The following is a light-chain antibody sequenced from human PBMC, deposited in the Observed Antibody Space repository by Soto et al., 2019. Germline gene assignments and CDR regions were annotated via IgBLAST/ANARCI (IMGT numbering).Light chain of an antibody. Sequence: QSVLTQPASVSGSPGQSITISCTGTNNDVGGYNYVSWYQQHPGKAPKLMIYEVSHRPSGASNRFSGSKSGNTASLTVSGLKAEDEADYYCSSYTSTIWVFGGGTKVTVL. CDR1: NNDVGGYNY. CDR3: SSYTSTIWV. J-gene: IGLJ3*02. CDR2: EVS. V-gene: IGLV2-14*01.